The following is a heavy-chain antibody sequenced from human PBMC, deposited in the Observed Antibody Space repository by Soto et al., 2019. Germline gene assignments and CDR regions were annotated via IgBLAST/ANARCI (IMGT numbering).Heavy chain of an antibody. CDR1: GYNFANYW. Sequence: GESLKISCKGSGYNFANYWIGWVRQMPGEGLEWMGIIYPGDSDTRYGPSFQGHVTISADKSISTAYLQWSSLKASDTALYYCARAHSIGWYQHFDFWGQGTLVTVSS. V-gene: IGHV5-51*01. J-gene: IGHJ4*02. CDR2: IYPGDSDT. D-gene: IGHD6-19*01. CDR3: ARAHSIGWYQHFDF.